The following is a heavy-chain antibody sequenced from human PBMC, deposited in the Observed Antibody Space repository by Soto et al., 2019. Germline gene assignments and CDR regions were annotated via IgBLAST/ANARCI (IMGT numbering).Heavy chain of an antibody. D-gene: IGHD1-26*01. CDR2: ISGSGRSK. V-gene: IGHV3-23*01. CDR3: AKGPPVGANSWYFDP. CDR1: GFTISNYA. J-gene: IGHJ5*02. Sequence: GSMRLSCAASGFTISNYAIPSVRQSPLKGLEWVSVISGSGRSKYYSDSVKGRFNISRDNSGNTLDLQMNSLRAEDTALYYCAKGPPVGANSWYFDPWGQRTLVGATS.